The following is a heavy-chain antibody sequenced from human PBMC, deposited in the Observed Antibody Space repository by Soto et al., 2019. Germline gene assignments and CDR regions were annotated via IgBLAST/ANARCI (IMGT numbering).Heavy chain of an antibody. V-gene: IGHV3-21*01. CDR1: GFTFISYS. CDR3: ARRADYYDSSGYYYFDY. Sequence: KPGGSLRLSCAASGFTFISYSINWLRQSPGKGREWVSSISSSSSDTYYADSVKGRFTISRDNAKNSLYLQMNSLRAEDTAVYYCARRADYYDSSGYYYFDYWGQGTLVTVSS. D-gene: IGHD3-22*01. CDR2: ISSSSSDT. J-gene: IGHJ4*02.